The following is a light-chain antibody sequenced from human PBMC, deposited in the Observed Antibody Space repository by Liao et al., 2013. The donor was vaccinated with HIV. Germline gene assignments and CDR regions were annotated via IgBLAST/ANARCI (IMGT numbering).Light chain of an antibody. CDR2: KDT. CDR1: ALPNQY. V-gene: IGLV3-25*03. CDR3: QSADSSGTYHVV. Sequence: SYELTQPPSVSVSPGQTARLTCSGDALPNQYAYWYQQKPGQAPILVIYKDTERPSGIPERFSGSSSETTVTLTISGVQAEDEADYYCQSADSSGTYHVVFGGGTKLTVL. J-gene: IGLJ2*01.